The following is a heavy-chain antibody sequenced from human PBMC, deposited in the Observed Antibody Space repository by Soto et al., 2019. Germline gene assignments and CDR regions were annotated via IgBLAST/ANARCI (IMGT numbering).Heavy chain of an antibody. CDR2: INHSGST. CDR1: GGSFSGYY. CDR3: AGGYCSGGSCSGAFDI. D-gene: IGHD2-15*01. V-gene: IGHV4-34*01. Sequence: SETLSLTCAVYGGSFSGYYWSCIRQPPGKGLEWIGEINHSGSTNYNPSLKSRVTISVDTSKNQFSLKLSSVTAADTAVYYCAGGYCSGGSCSGAFDIWGQGTMVTVS. J-gene: IGHJ3*02.